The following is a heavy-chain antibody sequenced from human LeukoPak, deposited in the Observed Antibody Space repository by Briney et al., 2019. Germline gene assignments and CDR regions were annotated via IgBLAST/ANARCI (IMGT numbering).Heavy chain of an antibody. Sequence: GGSLRLSCAASGFTFSSYGMHWVRQAPGKGLEWVAVISYDGSNKYHADSVKGRFTISRDNSKNTLYLQMNSLRAEDTAVYYCARRWWQQLVVTLFDYWGQGTLVTVSS. CDR3: ARRWWQQLVVTLFDY. D-gene: IGHD6-13*01. CDR1: GFTFSSYG. V-gene: IGHV3-30*03. CDR2: ISYDGSNK. J-gene: IGHJ4*02.